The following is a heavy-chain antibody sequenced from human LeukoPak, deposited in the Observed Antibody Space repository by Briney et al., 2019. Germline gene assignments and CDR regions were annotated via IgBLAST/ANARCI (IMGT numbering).Heavy chain of an antibody. CDR2: IIPILGIA. CDR1: GGTFSSYA. V-gene: IGHV1-69*04. J-gene: IGHJ5*02. CDR3: ARGYCSGGSCYNNWFLP. D-gene: IGHD2-15*01. Sequence: SVKVSSKASGGTFSSYAIRWVRQAPGQGLEWMGRIIPILGIANYAQKFQGRVTITADKSTSTAYMELSSLRCEGTGVYYCARGYCSGGSCYNNWFLPWGQGTLVTVSS.